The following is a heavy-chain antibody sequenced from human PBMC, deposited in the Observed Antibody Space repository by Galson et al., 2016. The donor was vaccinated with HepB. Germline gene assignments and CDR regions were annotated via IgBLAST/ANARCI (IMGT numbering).Heavy chain of an antibody. Sequence: SLRLSCAASGFTASTTYMAWVRQAPGKGLGCVSVVFSGGTTFYADSVMGRFTISRDHSTNTLYLQMRSLRTEDTAVYYCTRDSGYNEHGGFDNWGQGTLVTVSS. J-gene: IGHJ4*02. D-gene: IGHD5-24*01. V-gene: IGHV3-66*02. CDR1: GFTASTTY. CDR2: VFSGGTT. CDR3: TRDSGYNEHGGFDN.